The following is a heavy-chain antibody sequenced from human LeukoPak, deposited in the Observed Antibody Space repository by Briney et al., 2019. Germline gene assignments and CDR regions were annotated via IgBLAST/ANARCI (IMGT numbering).Heavy chain of an antibody. CDR2: IFGSGGGP. CDR1: GFTLGSHA. V-gene: IGHV3-23*01. J-gene: IGHJ4*02. Sequence: GGSLRLSCEASGFTLGSHAMYWVRQAPGKGLEWVAGIFGSGGGPHYADPVKGRFTISRDNSRNTVYLQINSLRAEDTAVYYCGKTTVGYSSGQKPAWPVDYWGQGTLVTVSS. D-gene: IGHD5-18*01. CDR3: GKTTVGYSSGQKPAWPVDY.